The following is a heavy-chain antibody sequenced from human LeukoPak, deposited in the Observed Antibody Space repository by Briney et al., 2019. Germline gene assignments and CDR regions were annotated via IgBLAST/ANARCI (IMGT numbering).Heavy chain of an antibody. J-gene: IGHJ4*02. CDR3: ARGNWAFDY. Sequence: GGSLRLSCAVSGFTFSGYWMSWVRQAPGKGLEWVANIREDGREKYYVDSVKGRFTTSRDNAKNSLYLQMHSLRAEDTAVFYCARGNWAFDYWGQGTLVTVSS. CDR2: IREDGREK. CDR1: GFTFSGYW. V-gene: IGHV3-7*01. D-gene: IGHD7-27*01.